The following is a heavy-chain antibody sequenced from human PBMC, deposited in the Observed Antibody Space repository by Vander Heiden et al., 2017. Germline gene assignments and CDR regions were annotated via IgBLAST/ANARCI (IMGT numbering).Heavy chain of an antibody. Sequence: EVQLVESGGGLVQPGRSLRLPCAASGFTFDDYAMHWVRQAPGKGLEWVSGISWNSGSIGYADSVKGRFTISRDNAKNSLYLQMNSLRAEDTALYYCARTVGYCSSTSCYQYFQHWGQGTLVTVSS. J-gene: IGHJ1*01. V-gene: IGHV3-9*01. CDR3: ARTVGYCSSTSCYQYFQH. D-gene: IGHD2-2*01. CDR2: ISWNSGSI. CDR1: GFTFDDYA.